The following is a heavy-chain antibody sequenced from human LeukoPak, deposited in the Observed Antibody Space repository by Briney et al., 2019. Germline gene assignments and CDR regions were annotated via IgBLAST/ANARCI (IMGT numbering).Heavy chain of an antibody. CDR2: INAGNGNT. CDR1: GYTFTSYA. J-gene: IGHJ4*02. D-gene: IGHD1-1*01. CDR3: AASWNDGLDH. V-gene: IGHV1-3*01. Sequence: VASVKVSCTASGYTFTSYAMHWVRQAPGQRLEWMGWINAGNGNTKYSQKFQGRVTITRDMSTSAAYMELSSLRSEDTAVYYCAASWNDGLDHWGQGTLVTVSS.